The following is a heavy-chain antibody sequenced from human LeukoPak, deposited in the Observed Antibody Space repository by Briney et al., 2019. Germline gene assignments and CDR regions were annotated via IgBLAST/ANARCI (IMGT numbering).Heavy chain of an antibody. CDR2: INHSGST. CDR3: ARLIDYGDNFDY. D-gene: IGHD4-17*01. Sequence: SETLSLTCAVYGGSFSAYYWSWIRQPPGKGLEWIGEINHSGSTNYNPSLKSRVTISVDTSENQFSLKLSSVTAADTAVYYCARLIDYGDNFDYWGQGTLVTVSS. J-gene: IGHJ4*02. CDR1: GGSFSAYY. V-gene: IGHV4-34*01.